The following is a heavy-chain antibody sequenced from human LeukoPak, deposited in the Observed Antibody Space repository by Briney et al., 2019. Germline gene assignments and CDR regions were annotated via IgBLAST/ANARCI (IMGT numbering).Heavy chain of an antibody. D-gene: IGHD4-11*01. Sequence: GGSLRLSCAVSGFTFSNEAMGWVRQLRGGGLEWVSTISPGGGTTYYAESMKGRFTISRDNSKSTLYLEMNSLRVEDTAVYYCTKVRSGSSNWALRVFDYWGQGALVTVSS. CDR3: TKVRSGSSNWALRVFDY. J-gene: IGHJ4*02. CDR1: GFTFSNEA. V-gene: IGHV3-23*01. CDR2: ISPGGGTT.